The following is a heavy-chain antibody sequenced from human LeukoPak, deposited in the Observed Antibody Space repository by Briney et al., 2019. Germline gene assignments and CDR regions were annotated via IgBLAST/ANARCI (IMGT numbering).Heavy chain of an antibody. D-gene: IGHD3-9*01. J-gene: IGHJ4*02. V-gene: IGHV3-48*04. CDR2: IRSSGYPI. CDR3: ARDHRLRYFDWSDFDY. Sequence: GGSLRLSCAASGFXFSGYSINWVRQAPGKGLEWVSYIRSSGYPIHYADSVKGRFTISRDNAKNSLYLQMNSLRAEDTAVYYCARDHRLRYFDWSDFDYWGQGTLVTVSS. CDR1: GFXFSGYS.